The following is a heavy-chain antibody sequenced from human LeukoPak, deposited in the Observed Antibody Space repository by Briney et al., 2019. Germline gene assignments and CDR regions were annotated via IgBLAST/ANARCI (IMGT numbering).Heavy chain of an antibody. Sequence: LXXSCAASGFTFSSYWMSWVRQAPGKGLEWVANIKQDGSEKYYVDSVKGRFTISRDNAKNSLYLQMNSLRAEDTALYYCASGRQLGYWGQGTLVTVSS. J-gene: IGHJ4*02. D-gene: IGHD3-16*01. CDR2: IKQDGSEK. CDR1: GFTFSSYW. CDR3: ASGRQLGY. V-gene: IGHV3-7*01.